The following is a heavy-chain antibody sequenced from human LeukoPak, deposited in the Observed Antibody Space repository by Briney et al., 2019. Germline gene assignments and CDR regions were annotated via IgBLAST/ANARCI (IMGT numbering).Heavy chain of an antibody. J-gene: IGHJ6*02. D-gene: IGHD4-17*01. CDR3: ARDFIDYGDEFYYYYGMDV. Sequence: PSETLSLTCTVSGGSISSYYWSWIRQPPGKGLEWIGYIYYSGSPNYNPSLKSRVTISVDTSKNQFSLKLSSVTAADTAVYYCARDFIDYGDEFYYYYGMDVWGQGTTVTVSS. CDR1: GGSISSYY. CDR2: IYYSGSP. V-gene: IGHV4-59*01.